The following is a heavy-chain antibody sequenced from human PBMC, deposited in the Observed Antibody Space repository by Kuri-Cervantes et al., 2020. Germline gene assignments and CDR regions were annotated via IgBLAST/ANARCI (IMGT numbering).Heavy chain of an antibody. V-gene: IGHV4-34*01. J-gene: IGHJ2*01. CDR1: GGSFSGYY. Sequence: SQTLSLTCAVYGGSFSGYYWSWIRQPPGKGLEWIGEINHSGSSNYNPSLKSRVTISVDTSKNQFSLKLSSVTAADTAVYYCATGGWLHSRYWYFDLWGRGTLVTVSS. CDR2: INHSGSS. D-gene: IGHD5-12*01. CDR3: ATGGWLHSRYWYFDL.